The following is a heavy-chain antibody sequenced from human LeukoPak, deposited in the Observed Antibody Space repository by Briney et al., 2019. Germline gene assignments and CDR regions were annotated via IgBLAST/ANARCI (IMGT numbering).Heavy chain of an antibody. CDR2: IIPIFGKA. CDR1: VGTFSSYA. V-gene: IGHV1-69*13. Sequence: GASEKVSCKASVGTFSSYAISWVRQTPGQGLEWMGGIIPIFGKAKYAQKFQGRVTITADESTSTAYMELSSLRSEDTAVYYCARRGDYGLSSTYYYYGMDVWGKGTTVTVSS. D-gene: IGHD4-17*01. J-gene: IGHJ6*04. CDR3: ARRGDYGLSSTYYYYGMDV.